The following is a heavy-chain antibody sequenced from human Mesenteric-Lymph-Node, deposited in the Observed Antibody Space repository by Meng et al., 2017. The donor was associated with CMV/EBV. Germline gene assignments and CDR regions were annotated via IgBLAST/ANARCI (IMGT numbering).Heavy chain of an antibody. V-gene: IGHV4-59*01. CDR2: IYYSGST. CDR1: GGSISHYY. J-gene: IGHJ6*02. Sequence: SETLSLTCSVSGGSISHYYWSWIRQPPGKGLEWIGYIYYSGSTNYNPSLKSRVTISVDTSKNQFSLKLSSVTAADTAVYYCARWSDCSSTSCSYYYGMDVWGQGTTVTVSS. CDR3: ARWSDCSSTSCSYYYGMDV. D-gene: IGHD2-2*01.